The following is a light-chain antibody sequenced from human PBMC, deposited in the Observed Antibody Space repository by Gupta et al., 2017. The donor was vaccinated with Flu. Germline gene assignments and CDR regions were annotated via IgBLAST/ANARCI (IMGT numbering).Light chain of an antibody. CDR2: DAS. V-gene: IGKV3-20*01. Sequence: DIVLTQSPGTLSLSPGERATLSCRASQNVNNNYLAWYQQKPVQTPRLLIYDASRRATGIPDRFSGSGSGTDFTLSISRLEPEDFAVYYCQQYGSPRTFGQGTKVEIK. CDR1: QNVNNNY. J-gene: IGKJ1*01. CDR3: QQYGSPRT.